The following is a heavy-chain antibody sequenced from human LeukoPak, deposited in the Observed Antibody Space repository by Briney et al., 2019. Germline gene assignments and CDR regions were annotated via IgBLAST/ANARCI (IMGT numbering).Heavy chain of an antibody. CDR1: GGSFSSYY. J-gene: IGHJ4*02. V-gene: IGHV4-59*08. Sequence: SETLSLTCAVYGGSFSSYYWSRIRQPPGKGLEWIGYIYYSGSTNYNPSLKSRVTISVDTSKNQFSLKLSSVTAADTAVYYCARHRFYDFWSGSPYYFDYWGQGTLVTVSS. CDR3: ARHRFYDFWSGSPYYFDY. CDR2: IYYSGST. D-gene: IGHD3-3*01.